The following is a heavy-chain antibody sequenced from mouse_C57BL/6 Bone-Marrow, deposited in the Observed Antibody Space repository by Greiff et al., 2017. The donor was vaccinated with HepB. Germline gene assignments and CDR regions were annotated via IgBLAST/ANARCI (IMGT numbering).Heavy chain of an antibody. Sequence: EVQRVESGGGLVKPGGSLKLSCAASGFTFSSYAMSWVRQTPEKRLEWVATISDGGSYTYYPDNVKGRFTISRDNAKNNLYLQMSHLKSEDTAMYYCARDRGDRDFDVWGTGTTVTVSS. CDR3: ARDRGDRDFDV. D-gene: IGHD2-13*01. J-gene: IGHJ1*03. CDR1: GFTFSSYA. V-gene: IGHV5-4*01. CDR2: ISDGGSYT.